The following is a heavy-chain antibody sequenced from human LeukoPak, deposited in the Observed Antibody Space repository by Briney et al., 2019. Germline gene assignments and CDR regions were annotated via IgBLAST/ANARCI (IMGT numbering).Heavy chain of an antibody. V-gene: IGHV3-30-3*01. CDR2: ISYDGSNK. J-gene: IGHJ4*02. Sequence: HPGGPLRLSCAASGFTFSSYAMHWVRQAPGKGLEWVAVISYDGSNKYYADSVKGRFTISRDNSKNTVYLQMNSLRAEDTALYYCVRAYTTSGTYSEPWGQGTLVTVSS. CDR1: GFTFSSYA. CDR3: VRAYTTSGTYSEP. D-gene: IGHD1-26*01.